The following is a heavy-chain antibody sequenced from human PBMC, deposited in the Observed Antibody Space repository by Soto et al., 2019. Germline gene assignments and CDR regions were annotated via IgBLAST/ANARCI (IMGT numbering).Heavy chain of an antibody. CDR3: AGTHNWNTYVGY. V-gene: IGHV1-69*13. D-gene: IGHD1-20*01. Sequence: GASVKVSCKASGRTFSSYSISWVRQPPGQGLEWLGGIIPIFGSATYAQKVQGRVTITADESTSTAYMELSSLSTEDTAVYYCAGTHNWNTYVGYWGQGTLVTV. CDR2: IIPIFGSA. CDR1: GRTFSSYS. J-gene: IGHJ4*02.